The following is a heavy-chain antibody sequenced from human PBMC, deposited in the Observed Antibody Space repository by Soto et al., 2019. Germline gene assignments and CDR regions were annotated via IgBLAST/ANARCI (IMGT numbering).Heavy chain of an antibody. V-gene: IGHV3-30-3*01. Sequence: QVQLVESGGGVVQPGRSLRLSCTASGFTLSTYAMHWVRQAPGKGLEWVAVIASDGSSQYYADSVKGRFTSSRDSSKNTLYLQMNSLRAEDTAVYSCARDEGTYWGQGTQVLVSS. J-gene: IGHJ4*02. D-gene: IGHD3-10*01. CDR3: ARDEGTY. CDR1: GFTLSTYA. CDR2: IASDGSSQ.